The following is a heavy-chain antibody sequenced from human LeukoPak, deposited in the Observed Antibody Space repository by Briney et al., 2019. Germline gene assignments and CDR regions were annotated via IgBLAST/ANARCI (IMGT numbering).Heavy chain of an antibody. Sequence: GGSLRLSCAASGFTFSDYYMSWIRQAPGKGLEWVSYISSSSSYTNYADSVKGRFTISRDNAKNSLYLQMNSLRAEDTAVYYCARDRSQWLASYFFDYWGQGTLVTVSS. V-gene: IGHV3-11*06. CDR3: ARDRSQWLASYFFDY. CDR2: ISSSSSYT. J-gene: IGHJ4*02. D-gene: IGHD6-19*01. CDR1: GFTFSDYY.